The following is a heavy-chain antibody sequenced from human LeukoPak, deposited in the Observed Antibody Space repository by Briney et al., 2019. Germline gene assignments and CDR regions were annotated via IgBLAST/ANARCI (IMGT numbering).Heavy chain of an antibody. CDR3: ARKDPTKVIAVAGIDY. V-gene: IGHV1-3*01. CDR1: GYTFTSYD. J-gene: IGHJ4*02. CDR2: INAGNGNT. D-gene: IGHD6-19*01. Sequence: ASVKVSCMASGYTFTSYDMHWVRQAPGQRLEWMGWINAGNGNTKYSQKFQGRVTITRDTSASTAYMELSSLRSEDTAVYYCARKDPTKVIAVAGIDYWGQGTLVTVSS.